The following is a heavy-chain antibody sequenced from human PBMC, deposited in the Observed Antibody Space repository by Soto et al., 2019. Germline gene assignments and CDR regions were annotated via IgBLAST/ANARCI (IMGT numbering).Heavy chain of an antibody. CDR2: ISYDGSNK. CDR1: GFTFSSYG. CDR3: AKDNGYLDWLLFY. V-gene: IGHV3-30*18. D-gene: IGHD3-9*01. Sequence: QVQLVESGGGVVQPGRSLRLSCAASGFTFSSYGMHWVRQAPGKGLEWVAVISYDGSNKYYADSVKGRFTISRDNSKNPLYLQMNSLRAEDTAVYDCAKDNGYLDWLLFYWGQGTLVTVSS. J-gene: IGHJ4*02.